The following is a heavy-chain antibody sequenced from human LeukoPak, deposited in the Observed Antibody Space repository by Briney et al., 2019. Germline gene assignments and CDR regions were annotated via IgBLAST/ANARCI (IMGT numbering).Heavy chain of an antibody. J-gene: IGHJ4*02. CDR2: INHSGSN. V-gene: IGHV4-34*01. Sequence: SETLSLTCAVYGGSFSGYYWSCVRQPPGKGLEWVGEINHSGSNHHNPPLQSRVTISVDTSKNQFSLKVSSVTAADTAVYYFASVNEFGVESSDYWGQGTLVTVSS. CDR3: ASVNEFGVESSDY. CDR1: GGSFSGYY. D-gene: IGHD3-3*01.